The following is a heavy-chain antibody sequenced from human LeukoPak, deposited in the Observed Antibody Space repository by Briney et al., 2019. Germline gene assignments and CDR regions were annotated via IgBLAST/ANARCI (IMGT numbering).Heavy chain of an antibody. CDR3: AKDLYYDILTGPHY. Sequence: GGSLRLSCAASGFTFSSYGMHWARQAPGKGLEWVAVISYDGSNKYYADSVKGRFTISRDNSKNTLYLQMNSLRAEDTAVYYCAKDLYYDILTGPHYWGQGTLVTVSS. CDR1: GFTFSSYG. V-gene: IGHV3-30*18. J-gene: IGHJ4*02. CDR2: ISYDGSNK. D-gene: IGHD3-9*01.